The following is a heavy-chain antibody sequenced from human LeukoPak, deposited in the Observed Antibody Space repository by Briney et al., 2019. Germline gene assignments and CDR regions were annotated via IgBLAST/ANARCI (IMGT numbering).Heavy chain of an antibody. Sequence: SETLSLTCTVSGGSISSSSYYWGWIRQPPGKGLEWIGSIYYSGSTYYNPSLKSRVTISADTSKNQFSLKLSSVAAADTAVYYCARGAVVMATIADYWGQGTLVTVSS. D-gene: IGHD5-24*01. CDR2: IYYSGST. CDR1: GGSISSSSYY. V-gene: IGHV4-39*07. CDR3: ARGAVVMATIADY. J-gene: IGHJ4*02.